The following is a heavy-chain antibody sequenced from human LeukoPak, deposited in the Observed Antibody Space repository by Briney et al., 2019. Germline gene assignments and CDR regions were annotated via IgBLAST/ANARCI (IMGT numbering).Heavy chain of an antibody. CDR2: IYTTDSDT. D-gene: IGHD2-21*02. Sequence: GESLKISCKGSGYSFIGYWIGWVRQVPGKGLEWMGIIYTTDSDTRYGPSFQGQVTISADKSISTAYLQWSSLKASDTAMYYCARSDYCGGDCYFLNWFDPWGQGTLVTVSS. CDR3: ARSDYCGGDCYFLNWFDP. J-gene: IGHJ5*02. V-gene: IGHV5-51*01. CDR1: GYSFIGYW.